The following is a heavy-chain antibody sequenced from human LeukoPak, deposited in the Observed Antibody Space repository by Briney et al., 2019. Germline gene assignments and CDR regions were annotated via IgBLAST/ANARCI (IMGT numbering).Heavy chain of an antibody. CDR3: AKVRNSLYYYDSYYFDY. V-gene: IGHV1-2*02. D-gene: IGHD3-22*01. Sequence: GASVKVSCKASGYTFTGYYMHWVRQAPGQGLEWMGWINPNSGGTNYAQKFQGRVTMTRDTSISTAYMELSRLRSDDTAVYYCAKVRNSLYYYDSYYFDYWGQGTLVTVSS. CDR1: GYTFTGYY. J-gene: IGHJ4*02. CDR2: INPNSGGT.